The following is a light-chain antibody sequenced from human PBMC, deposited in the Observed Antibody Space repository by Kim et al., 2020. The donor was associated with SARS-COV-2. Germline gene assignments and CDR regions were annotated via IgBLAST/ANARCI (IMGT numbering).Light chain of an antibody. J-gene: IGKJ4*01. Sequence: APGQRATLSNRASQSVSSNLAWYQQKPGQAPRLLIYGASTRATGIPARFSGSGSGTEFTLTISSLQSEDFAVYYCQQYNNWPPLTFGGGTKVDIK. V-gene: IGKV3-15*01. CDR1: QSVSSN. CDR3: QQYNNWPPLT. CDR2: GAS.